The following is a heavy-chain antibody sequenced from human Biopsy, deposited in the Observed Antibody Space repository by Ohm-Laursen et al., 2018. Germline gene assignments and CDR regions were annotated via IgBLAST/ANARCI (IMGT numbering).Heavy chain of an antibody. D-gene: IGHD3-3*01. CDR2: IYYTGNT. Sequence: TLSLTCPVSGDSISTYYWSWIRQPPGKGLQWIGYIYYTGNTDYNPSLQSRVTISVDTSKNHFSLRLRSMTPADTATYYCARDLYDFCGGCPFDPWGQGTLVTVSP. J-gene: IGHJ5*02. V-gene: IGHV4-59*01. CDR1: GDSISTYY. CDR3: ARDLYDFCGGCPFDP.